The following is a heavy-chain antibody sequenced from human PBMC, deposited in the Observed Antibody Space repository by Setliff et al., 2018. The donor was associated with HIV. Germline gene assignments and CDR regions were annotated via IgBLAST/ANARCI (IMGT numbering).Heavy chain of an antibody. D-gene: IGHD2-2*01. CDR1: GYSIRSGYY. V-gene: IGHV4-38-2*01. CDR2: MFRTGTS. Sequence: LSLTCAVSGYSIRSGYYWGWIRQSPGKGLEWIGTMFRTGTSYYNPSLTSRVTISQDTSKNQFSLKLTSVTAADTAVYYCVTSSSWSSRLNFWGPGMLVTVSS. CDR3: VTSSSWSSRLNF. J-gene: IGHJ4*02.